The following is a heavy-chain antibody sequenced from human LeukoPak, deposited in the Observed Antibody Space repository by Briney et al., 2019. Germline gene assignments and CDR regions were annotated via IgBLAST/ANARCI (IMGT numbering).Heavy chain of an antibody. Sequence: SGGSLRLSCVASGFTFSNSGLHWVRQAPGKGLEWVAVIWYDGSNKYYADSVKGRFTISRDDSKNTLYLQMSSLRADDTAVYYCAKGCDTRCYRFTHWGQGTLVTVSS. CDR2: IWYDGSNK. V-gene: IGHV3-33*06. CDR3: AKGCDTRCYRFTH. J-gene: IGHJ4*02. D-gene: IGHD2-2*02. CDR1: GFTFSNSG.